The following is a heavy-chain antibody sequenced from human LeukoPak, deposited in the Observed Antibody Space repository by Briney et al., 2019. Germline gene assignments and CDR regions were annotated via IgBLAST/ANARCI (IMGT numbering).Heavy chain of an antibody. CDR1: GYTFTGYY. V-gene: IGHV1-2*02. CDR2: INPSSGGT. Sequence: ASVKVSCKTSGYTFTGYYMHWVQQAPGQGLEWMGWINPSSGGTDYAQKFQGRVTMTRDTSISTVYMELSRLRSDDTAVYYCARDRSRYFDYWGQGTLVTVSS. J-gene: IGHJ4*02. D-gene: IGHD3-16*02. CDR3: ARDRSRYFDY.